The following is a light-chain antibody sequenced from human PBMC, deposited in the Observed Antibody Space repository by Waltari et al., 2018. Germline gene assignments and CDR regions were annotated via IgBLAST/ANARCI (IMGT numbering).Light chain of an antibody. CDR2: WAS. J-gene: IGKJ1*01. V-gene: IGKV4-1*01. Sequence: DIVMTQSPDSLAVSLGESATINCKSSQSVSDSINSKHYLAWYRQKPGQPPKLLISWASTREFGVPDRFSGRGSGTDFTLTISSLQAEDVAVYYCQQYYAVPPTFGPGTKVEIK. CDR3: QQYYAVPPT. CDR1: QSVSDSINSKHY.